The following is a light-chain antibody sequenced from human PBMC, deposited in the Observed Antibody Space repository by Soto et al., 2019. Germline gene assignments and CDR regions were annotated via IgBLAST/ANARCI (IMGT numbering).Light chain of an antibody. CDR1: QDITNC. Sequence: IQMTQSPSSLSASVGDRVTITCQASQDITNCLIWYQQKPGKAPKILIYDASSLGTVVSSRFSGSGFGTHFTLTISSLQPEDIATYYCQQFDSVPCTFGQGTKLEIK. J-gene: IGKJ2*02. CDR2: DAS. V-gene: IGKV1-33*01. CDR3: QQFDSVPCT.